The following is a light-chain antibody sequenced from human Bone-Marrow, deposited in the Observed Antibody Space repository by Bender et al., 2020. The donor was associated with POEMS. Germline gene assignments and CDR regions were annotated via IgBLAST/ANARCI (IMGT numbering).Light chain of an antibody. V-gene: IGLV2-14*01. CDR3: AAWDDSLNAVWG. J-gene: IGLJ3*02. CDR2: DVS. Sequence: HSALTQPASVSGSPGQSITISCTATSSDVGGYNFVSWYQQHPGTAPKVLISDVSNRPSGLSNRFSVSKSGNTASLTISGLRAEDEADYYCAAWDDSLNAVWGFGGGTKLAVL. CDR1: SSDVGGYNF.